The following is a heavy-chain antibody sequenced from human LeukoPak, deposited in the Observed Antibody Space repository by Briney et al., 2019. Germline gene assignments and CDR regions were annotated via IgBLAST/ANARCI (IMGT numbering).Heavy chain of an antibody. J-gene: IGHJ4*02. V-gene: IGHV3-23*01. CDR3: AKDRYDSSGYLFFDY. CDR2: ISGSGGTA. Sequence: PGGSLRLSCVASGFTFSSYAMSWVRQAPGKGLEWVSGISGSGGTAYYVDSVKGRFTISRDNSKNTLYLQMNSLRVEDTAVYYCAKDRYDSSGYLFFDYWGQGTLVTVSS. CDR1: GFTFSSYA. D-gene: IGHD3-22*01.